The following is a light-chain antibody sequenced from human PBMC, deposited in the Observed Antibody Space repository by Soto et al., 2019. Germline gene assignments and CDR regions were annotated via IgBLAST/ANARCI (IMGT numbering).Light chain of an antibody. CDR3: QQYGSSPPYT. Sequence: EIVLTQSPGTLSLSPGERATLSCRASQSVSSSYLAWYQQKPGQAPRLLIYGASSRATGIPARFSGSGSGTDFTLTIIRLKPEDVAVYYCQQYGSSPPYTFGQGTKLEIK. J-gene: IGKJ2*01. CDR1: QSVSSSY. CDR2: GAS. V-gene: IGKV3-20*01.